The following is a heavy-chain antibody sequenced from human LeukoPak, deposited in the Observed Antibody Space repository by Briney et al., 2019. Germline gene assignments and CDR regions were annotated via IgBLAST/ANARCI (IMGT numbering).Heavy chain of an antibody. CDR3: ARLGCSGGSCYDYYYYGMDV. CDR2: IYYSGST. D-gene: IGHD2-15*01. Sequence: PSETLSLTCTVSGGSISSGGYYWSWIRQHPGKGLEWIGYIYYSGSTYYNPSLKSRVTISVDTSKNQFSLKLSSVTAADTAVYYCARLGCSGGSCYDYYYYGMDVWGKGTTVTVSS. CDR1: GGSISSGGYY. V-gene: IGHV4-31*03. J-gene: IGHJ6*04.